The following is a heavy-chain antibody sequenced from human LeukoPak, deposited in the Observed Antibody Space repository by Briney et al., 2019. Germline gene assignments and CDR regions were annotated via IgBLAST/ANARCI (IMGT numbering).Heavy chain of an antibody. CDR1: GASISSSF. V-gene: IGHV4-59*08. D-gene: IGHD3-22*01. CDR3: ARHGYYYDSSGYYYVYYFDY. Sequence: SETLSLTCTVSGASISSSFWTWIRQSPGKGLEWLAYIYYTGSTNLNPSLKSRLTISVDTSKNQFSLRLSSVTAADTAVYYCARHGYYYDSSGYYYVYYFDYWGQGTLVTVSS. J-gene: IGHJ4*02. CDR2: IYYTGST.